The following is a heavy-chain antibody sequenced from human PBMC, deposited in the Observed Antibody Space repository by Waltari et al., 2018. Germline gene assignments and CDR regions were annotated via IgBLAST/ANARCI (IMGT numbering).Heavy chain of an antibody. CDR3: ARGGPADP. CDR2: IYYSGST. CDR1: GGSISSYY. D-gene: IGHD2-2*01. J-gene: IGHJ5*02. V-gene: IGHV4-59*01. Sequence: QVQLQESGPGLVKPSETLSLTCTVSGGSISSYYWSWIRQPPGKGLEWIGYIYYSGSTNYNPSLKSRVTISVDTSKNQFSLKLSSVTAADTAVYYCARGGPADPWGQGTLVTVSS.